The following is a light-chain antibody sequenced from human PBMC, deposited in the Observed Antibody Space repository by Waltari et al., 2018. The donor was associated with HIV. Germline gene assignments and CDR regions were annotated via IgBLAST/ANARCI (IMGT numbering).Light chain of an antibody. CDR1: SSDVGSYKL. V-gene: IGLV2-23*02. Sequence: QSALTQPASVSGSPGQSITMSCTGTSSDVGSYKLISWYQQHPGKAPKPIIYEVNKRPPGITSRFSGFKSGNTASLTITGLQAEDEADYHCCSYAIGGTFVFGGGTKVTVL. CDR2: EVN. J-gene: IGLJ2*01. CDR3: CSYAIGGTFV.